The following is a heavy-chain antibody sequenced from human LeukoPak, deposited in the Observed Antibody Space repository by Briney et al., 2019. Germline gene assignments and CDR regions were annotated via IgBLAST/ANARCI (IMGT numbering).Heavy chain of an antibody. CDR2: IKQDGSEK. Sequence: GGSLRLSCAASGFTFSSYWMSWVRQAPGKGLEWVANIKQDGSEKYYVDSVKGRFTISRDNAKNSLYLQMNSLRAEDPAVYYCARDFPGLYYTVTTGGGAFDIWGQGTMVTVSS. CDR1: GFTFSSYW. D-gene: IGHD4-17*01. CDR3: ARDFPGLYYTVTTGGGAFDI. J-gene: IGHJ3*02. V-gene: IGHV3-7*01.